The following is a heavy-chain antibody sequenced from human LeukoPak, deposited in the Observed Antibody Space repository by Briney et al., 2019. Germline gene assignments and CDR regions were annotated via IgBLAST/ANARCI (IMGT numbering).Heavy chain of an antibody. J-gene: IGHJ4*02. CDR3: ARGRYNDYGFDY. CDR1: GGSISSYY. V-gene: IGHV4-59*01. D-gene: IGHD4-17*01. CDR2: LYYSGST. Sequence: SETLSLTCTVSGGSISSYYWSWIRQPPGKELEWIGCLYYSGSTNYNPSFKSRVTMSVDTSKNQFSLKLNSMTAADTAVYFCARGRYNDYGFDYWGQGTLVTVSS.